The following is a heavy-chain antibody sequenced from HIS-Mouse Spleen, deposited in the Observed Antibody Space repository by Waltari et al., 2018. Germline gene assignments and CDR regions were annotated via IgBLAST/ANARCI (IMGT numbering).Heavy chain of an antibody. D-gene: IGHD2-15*01. CDR3: AREGCSGGSCYSGINWFDP. CDR1: GGTFSSYA. Sequence: LVQSGAEVKKPGSSVKVSCKASGGTFSSYAISWVRQAPGQGLECMGGIIPIFGTANYAQKFQGRVTITADESTSTAYMELSSLRSEDTAVYYCAREGCSGGSCYSGINWFDPWGQGTLVTVSS. CDR2: IIPIFGTA. V-gene: IGHV1-69*01. J-gene: IGHJ5*02.